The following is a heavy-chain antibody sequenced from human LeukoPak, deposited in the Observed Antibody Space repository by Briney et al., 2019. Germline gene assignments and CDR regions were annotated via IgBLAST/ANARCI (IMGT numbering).Heavy chain of an antibody. Sequence: ASVKVFCKASEYTFTSYDINWVRQATGQGLVWMGWMNPNSGNTGYAQKFQGRVTMTRDTSISTAYMELSSLRSEDTAVYFCARSNYGGKRWFDPWGQGTLVIVSS. J-gene: IGHJ5*02. CDR3: ARSNYGGKRWFDP. D-gene: IGHD4-23*01. CDR2: MNPNSGNT. V-gene: IGHV1-8*01. CDR1: EYTFTSYD.